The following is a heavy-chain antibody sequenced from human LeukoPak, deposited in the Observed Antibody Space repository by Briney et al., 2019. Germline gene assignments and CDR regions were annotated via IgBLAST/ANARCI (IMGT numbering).Heavy chain of an antibody. CDR3: ARVHYYDSSGYYDY. CDR2: INWNGGST. V-gene: IGHV3-20*01. D-gene: IGHD3-22*01. J-gene: IGHJ4*02. Sequence: PGGSLRLSCAASGFTLSNYWMSWVRQAPGKGLEWVSGINWNGGSTGYADSVKGRFTISRDNAKNSLYLQMNSLRAEDTALYHCARVHYYDSSGYYDYWGQGTLVTVSS. CDR1: GFTLSNYW.